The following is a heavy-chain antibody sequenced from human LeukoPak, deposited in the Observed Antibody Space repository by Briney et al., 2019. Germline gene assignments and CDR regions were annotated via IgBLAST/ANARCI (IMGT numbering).Heavy chain of an antibody. CDR2: ISSSGSTI. J-gene: IGHJ4*02. CDR1: GFTFSDYY. D-gene: IGHD6-19*01. V-gene: IGHV3-11*04. Sequence: KPGGSLRLSCAASGFTFSDYYMSWIRQAPGKGLEWVSYISSSGSTIYYAESVKGRFTLSRDKAKNSLSLQMNSLRAEDTAVYYCARHYSSGWYRYFDYWGQGTLVTVSS. CDR3: ARHYSSGWYRYFDY.